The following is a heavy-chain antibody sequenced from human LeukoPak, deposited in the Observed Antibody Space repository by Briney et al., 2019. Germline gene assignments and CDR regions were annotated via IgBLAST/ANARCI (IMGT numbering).Heavy chain of an antibody. V-gene: IGHV4-34*01. CDR3: ASGVGGYSSRTKNWFVP. CDR2: INHSGST. J-gene: IGHJ5*02. Sequence: PSETLSLTCAVYGGSFSGYYWSWIRQPPGKGLEWIGEINHSGSTNYDPSLKSRVTISVDTSKNQFSLKLSSVTAADTAVYYCASGVGGYSSRTKNWFVPWGQGTLVTVSS. D-gene: IGHD3-10*01. CDR1: GGSFSGYY.